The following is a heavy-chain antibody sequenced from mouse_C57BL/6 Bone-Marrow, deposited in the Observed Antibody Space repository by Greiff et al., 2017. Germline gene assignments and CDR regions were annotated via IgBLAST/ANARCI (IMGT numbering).Heavy chain of an antibody. CDR3: ARRQLRLPCAMDY. J-gene: IGHJ4*01. CDR1: GYTFTDYY. D-gene: IGHD3-2*02. Sequence: VQLQQSGPVLVKPGASVKMSCKASGYTFTDYYMNWVKQSHGKSLEWIGVINPYNGGTSYNQKFKGKATLTVAKSSSTAYMELNSLTAEDSAVYYCARRQLRLPCAMDYWGQGTSVTVSS. CDR2: INPYNGGT. V-gene: IGHV1-19*01.